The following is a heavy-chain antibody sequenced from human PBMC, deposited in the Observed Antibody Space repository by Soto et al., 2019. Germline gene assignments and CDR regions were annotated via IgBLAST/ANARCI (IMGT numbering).Heavy chain of an antibody. CDR1: GFTFSSYS. D-gene: IGHD6-6*01. Sequence: EVQLVESGGGLVKPGGSLRLSCAASGFTFSSYSMNWVRQAPGKGLEWVSSISSSSSYIYYADSVKGRFTISRDNAKNSLYLQMNSLRAEDTAVYYCARDQLEVPAMDYWGQGTLVTVSS. V-gene: IGHV3-21*01. J-gene: IGHJ4*02. CDR3: ARDQLEVPAMDY. CDR2: ISSSSSYI.